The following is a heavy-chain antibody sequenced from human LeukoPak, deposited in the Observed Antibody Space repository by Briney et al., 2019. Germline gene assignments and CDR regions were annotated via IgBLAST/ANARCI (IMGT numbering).Heavy chain of an antibody. CDR3: ATNLMYYDFWSGYKNGMDV. V-gene: IGHV4-34*01. CDR2: INHSGST. Sequence: SETLSLTCAVYGGSFSGYYWSWIRQPPGKGLEWIGEINHSGSTNYNPSLKSRVTIPVDTSKNQFSLKLSSVTAADTTVYYCATNLMYYDFWSGYKNGMDVWGQGTTVTVSS. CDR1: GGSFSGYY. D-gene: IGHD3-3*01. J-gene: IGHJ6*02.